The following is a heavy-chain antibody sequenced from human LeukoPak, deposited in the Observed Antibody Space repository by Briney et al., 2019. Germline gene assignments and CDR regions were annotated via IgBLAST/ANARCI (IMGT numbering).Heavy chain of an antibody. J-gene: IGHJ4*02. CDR2: ISAYNGNT. Sequence: GASVKVSCKASGYTFTSYGISWVRQAPGQGLEWMGWISAYNGNTNYAQKLQGRVTMTTDTSTSTAYMELRSLRSDDTAVYNCARMETPAYSGSYYWPQYYWGQGTLVTVSS. D-gene: IGHD1-26*01. V-gene: IGHV1-18*01. CDR1: GYTFTSYG. CDR3: ARMETPAYSGSYYWPQYY.